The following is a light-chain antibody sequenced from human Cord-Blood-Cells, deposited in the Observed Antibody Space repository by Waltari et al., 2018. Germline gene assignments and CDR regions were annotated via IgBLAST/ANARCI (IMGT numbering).Light chain of an antibody. V-gene: IGKV3-11*01. CDR1: QSVSSY. Sequence: EIVLPQPPPSRSSSPAETATLSCRASQSVSSYLAWYQQKPGQAPRLLIYDASNRATGIPARFSGSGSGTDFTLTISSLEPEDFAVYYCQQRSNWPPLTFGGGTKVEIK. J-gene: IGKJ4*01. CDR3: QQRSNWPPLT. CDR2: DAS.